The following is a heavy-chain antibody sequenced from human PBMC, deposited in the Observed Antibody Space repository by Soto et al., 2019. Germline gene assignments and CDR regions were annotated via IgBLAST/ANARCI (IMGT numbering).Heavy chain of an antibody. Sequence: PGGSLRLSCAASGFTFSSYAMSWVRQAPGKGLEWVSAISGSGGSTYYADSVKGRFTISRDNSKNTLYLQMNSLRAEDTAVYYCAKSQPQYYYGSGSYSDYWGQGTLVTVSS. CDR2: ISGSGGST. V-gene: IGHV3-23*01. CDR3: AKSQPQYYYGSGSYSDY. CDR1: GFTFSSYA. D-gene: IGHD3-10*01. J-gene: IGHJ4*02.